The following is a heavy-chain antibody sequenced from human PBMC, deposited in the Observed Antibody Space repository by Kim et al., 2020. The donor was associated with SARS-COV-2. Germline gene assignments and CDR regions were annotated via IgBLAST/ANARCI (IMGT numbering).Heavy chain of an antibody. J-gene: IGHJ6*02. CDR3: ARDRVTISHPYGMDV. Sequence: SETLSLTCTVSGGSISSYYWSWIRQPPGKGLEWIGYIYYSGSTNYNPSLKSRVTISVDTSKNQFSLKLSSVTAADTAVYYCARDRVTISHPYGMDVWGQGTTVTVSS. D-gene: IGHD3-10*01. CDR1: GGSISSYY. CDR2: IYYSGST. V-gene: IGHV4-59*13.